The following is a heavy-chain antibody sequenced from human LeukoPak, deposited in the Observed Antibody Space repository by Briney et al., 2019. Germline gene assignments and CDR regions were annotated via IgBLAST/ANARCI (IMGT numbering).Heavy chain of an antibody. CDR2: LKHDGYST. D-gene: IGHD3-22*01. CDR3: ARDFPAYDSSGYYFDY. CDR1: GFTLSHYW. Sequence: PGGSLRLSCTASGFTLSHYWMHWVRQAPGKGLVWVSLLKHDGYSTTYADFVKGRFTISRDNSKNTLYLQMNSLRAEDTAVYYCARDFPAYDSSGYYFDYWGQGTLVTVSS. J-gene: IGHJ4*02. V-gene: IGHV3-74*01.